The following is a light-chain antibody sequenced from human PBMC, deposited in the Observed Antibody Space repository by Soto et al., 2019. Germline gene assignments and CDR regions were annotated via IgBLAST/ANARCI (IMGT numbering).Light chain of an antibody. CDR1: QSISSW. J-gene: IGKJ2*01. CDR3: QKYNNYPYT. CDR2: KAS. V-gene: IGKV1-5*03. Sequence: DIQMTQSPSTLSASVGDGVIITCRASQSISSWLAWYQQKPGKAPKLLIYKASNLQSGVPSRFRGSGSGTEFPLTKSSLQPNDFAIYYCQKYNNYPYTFGQGTKLEIQ.